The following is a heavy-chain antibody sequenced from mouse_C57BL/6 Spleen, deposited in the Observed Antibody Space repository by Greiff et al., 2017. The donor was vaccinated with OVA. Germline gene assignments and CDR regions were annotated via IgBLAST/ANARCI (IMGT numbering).Heavy chain of an antibody. CDR3: ARSGYYYGSRGYAMDY. CDR1: GFTFSDYG. D-gene: IGHD1-1*01. Sequence: EVKLMESGGGLVKPGGSLKLSCAASGFTFSDYGMHWVRQAPEQGLEWVAYISSGSSTLYYADTVKGRFTISRDNAKNTLFLQMTSLRSEDTAMYYCARSGYYYGSRGYAMDYWGQGTSVTVSS. CDR2: ISSGSSTL. V-gene: IGHV5-17*01. J-gene: IGHJ4*01.